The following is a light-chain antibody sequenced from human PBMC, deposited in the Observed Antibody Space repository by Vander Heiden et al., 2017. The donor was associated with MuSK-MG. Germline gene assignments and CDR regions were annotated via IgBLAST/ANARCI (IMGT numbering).Light chain of an antibody. V-gene: IGLV3-21*02. CDR2: EDS. Sequence: SYVLTQPPSVSVAPGQTARITCGGNNIGSKSVHWYQQKPGQAPVLGGYEDSDRPSGIPERFAGSNSGNTATLTISRVEAGDEADYYCQVWDSSRIGVFGGGTKLTVL. CDR1: NIGSKS. CDR3: QVWDSSRIGV. J-gene: IGLJ2*01.